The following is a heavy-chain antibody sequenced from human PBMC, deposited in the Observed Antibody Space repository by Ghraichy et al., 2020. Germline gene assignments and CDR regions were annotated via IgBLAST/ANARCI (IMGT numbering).Heavy chain of an antibody. CDR3: AKDRYSGSFFDY. CDR2: ISGSGGST. V-gene: IGHV3-23*01. D-gene: IGHD1-26*01. Sequence: GASLRLSCAASGFTFSSYAMSWVRQAPGKGLEWVSAISGSGGSTYYADSVKGRFTISRDNSKNTLYLQMNSLRAEDTAVYYCAKDRYSGSFFDYWGQGTLVTVSS. CDR1: GFTFSSYA. J-gene: IGHJ4*02.